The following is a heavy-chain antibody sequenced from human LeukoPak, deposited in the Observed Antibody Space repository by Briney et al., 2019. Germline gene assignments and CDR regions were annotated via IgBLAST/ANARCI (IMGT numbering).Heavy chain of an antibody. CDR1: GFTFSLFG. CDR2: ISSSRRTI. D-gene: IGHD3-22*01. J-gene: IGHJ4*02. CDR3: ARDGDSGGYYYGPFDN. V-gene: IGHV3-48*04. Sequence: GGSLRLFCAASGFTFSLFGMTWVRQAPGKGLEWISYISSSRRTINYADSVKGRFTISRDNAKNSLYLQMNNLRAEDTAVYYCARDGDSGGYYYGPFDNWGQGTLVTVSS.